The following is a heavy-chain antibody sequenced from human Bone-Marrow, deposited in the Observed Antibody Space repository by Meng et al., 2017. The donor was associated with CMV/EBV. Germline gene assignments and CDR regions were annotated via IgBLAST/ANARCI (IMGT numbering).Heavy chain of an antibody. Sequence: GESLKISCAAPGFTFSSYAMSWVRQAPGKGLEWVSSISRSSTYIYYADSLKGRFTISRDNAKNSLYLQMNSLRAEDTAVYYCATEAPTVTTGKHNMQDDYWGQGTLATVSS. CDR1: GFTFSSYA. CDR3: ATEAPTVTTGKHNMQDDY. V-gene: IGHV3-21*01. D-gene: IGHD4-17*01. J-gene: IGHJ4*02. CDR2: ISRSSTYI.